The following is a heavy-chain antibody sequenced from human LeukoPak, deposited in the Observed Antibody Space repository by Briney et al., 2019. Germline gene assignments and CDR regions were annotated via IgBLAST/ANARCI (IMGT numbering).Heavy chain of an antibody. Sequence: GGSLRLSCAASGFTFSGYAMSWVRQAPGKGLEWVALIGSSGGETNYADSVKGRFTISRDSSKNTLFLQMDSLRVDDTAIYFCAKDGGSFYDLRGYDYGGQGALVTVSS. CDR3: AKDGGSFYDLRGYDY. D-gene: IGHD3/OR15-3a*01. CDR2: IGSSGGET. J-gene: IGHJ4*02. V-gene: IGHV3-23*01. CDR1: GFTFSGYA.